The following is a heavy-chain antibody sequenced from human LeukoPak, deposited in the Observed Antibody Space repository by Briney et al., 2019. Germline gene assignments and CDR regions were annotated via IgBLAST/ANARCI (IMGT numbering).Heavy chain of an antibody. CDR1: RYTFTGYY. D-gene: IGHD6-13*01. Sequence: ASVTVSCKASRYTFTGYYMHWVRQAPGQGLEGMGWINPNNGGTNHAQMSQGRVTMTRDTSISTAYMELRRLRSDHTAVYYCARGEQLVIGYSHHYMDVWGKGTTVTVSS. J-gene: IGHJ6*03. CDR2: INPNNGGT. CDR3: ARGEQLVIGYSHHYMDV. V-gene: IGHV1-2*02.